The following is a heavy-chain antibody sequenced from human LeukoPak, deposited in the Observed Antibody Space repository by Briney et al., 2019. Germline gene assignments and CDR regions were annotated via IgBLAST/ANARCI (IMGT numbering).Heavy chain of an antibody. D-gene: IGHD4-17*01. J-gene: IGHJ1*01. Sequence: GGSLRLSCAASGFTFTNYAMTWVRQAPGKGLEWVSSIEASGDGTYYADSVKGRFTISRDNYRNSLYLQMNSLRTEDTAVYYCGRDPNGDYVGAFDFQRWGQGTLVTVSS. CDR2: IEASGDGT. CDR3: GRDPNGDYVGAFDFQR. CDR1: GFTFTNYA. V-gene: IGHV3-23*01.